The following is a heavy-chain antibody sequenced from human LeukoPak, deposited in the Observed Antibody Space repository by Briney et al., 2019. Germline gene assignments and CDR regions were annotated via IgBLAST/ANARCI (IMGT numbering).Heavy chain of an antibody. Sequence: PGGSLRLSCAASGFTVSSNYMSWVRQAPGKGLELVSVIYSGGSTYYADSVKGRFTISRDNSKNTLYLQMNSLRAEDTAVYYCARSPIAVAGTGPSYYYYYVDVWGKGTTVTVSS. V-gene: IGHV3-53*01. CDR2: IYSGGST. CDR3: ARSPIAVAGTGPSYYYYYVDV. CDR1: GFTVSSNY. J-gene: IGHJ6*03. D-gene: IGHD6-19*01.